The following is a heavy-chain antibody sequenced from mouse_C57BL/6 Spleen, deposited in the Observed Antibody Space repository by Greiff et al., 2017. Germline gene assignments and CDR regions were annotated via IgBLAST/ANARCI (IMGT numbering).Heavy chain of an antibody. CDR3: ARGGDSFAY. CDR1: GYAFSSHW. J-gene: IGHJ3*01. V-gene: IGHV1-80*01. CDR2: IYPGDGDT. Sequence: VQLQQSGAELVKPGASVKISCKASGYAFSSHWMNWVKQRPGKGLEWIGQIYPGDGDTNYNGKFKGKATLTADKSSMTAYMQLSSLTSEDSAVYFCARGGDSFAYWGQGTLVTVSA.